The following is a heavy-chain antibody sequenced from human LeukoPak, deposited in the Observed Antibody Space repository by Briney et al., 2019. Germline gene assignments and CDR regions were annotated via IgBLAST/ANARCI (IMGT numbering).Heavy chain of an antibody. CDR3: ARQSRIVMFGVANHWFDP. D-gene: IGHD3-3*01. V-gene: IGHV4-59*08. J-gene: IGHJ5*02. CDR2: IYHTGST. CDR1: GASIRSYY. Sequence: PSETLSLTCSVSGASIRSYYWSWIRQPPEKGLEWIGYIYHTGSTNYSPSLNSRVTMSVDTSKNEFSLKLSYVTAADTAVYYCARQSRIVMFGVANHWFDPWSQGTLVTVSS.